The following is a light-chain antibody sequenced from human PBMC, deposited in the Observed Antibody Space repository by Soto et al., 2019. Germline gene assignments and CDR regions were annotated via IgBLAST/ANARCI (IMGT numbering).Light chain of an antibody. V-gene: IGLV1-40*01. CDR1: SSNIGAGYD. CDR3: PAWDGSLGGGV. Sequence: QSVLTQPPSVSGAPGQRVTISCTGSSSNIGAGYDVHWYQQLPGTAPKLLIYGNSNRPSGVPDRLSGSKSGTSASLAITGLQAEDEADYYCPAWDGSLGGGVFGEGTKLTVL. CDR2: GNS. J-gene: IGLJ3*02.